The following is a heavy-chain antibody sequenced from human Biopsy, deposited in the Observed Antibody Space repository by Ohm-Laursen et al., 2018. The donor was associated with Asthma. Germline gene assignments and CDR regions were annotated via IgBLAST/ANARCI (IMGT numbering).Heavy chain of an antibody. D-gene: IGHD1-26*01. V-gene: IGHV1-69*13. CDR3: ARSELPSYYYYYGMDV. J-gene: IGHJ6*02. Sequence: SVKVSCKASGGTFSSYAISWVRQAPGQGLEWMGGIIPIFGTANYAQKFQGRVTIIADESTSIAYMELSSLRSEDTAVYYCARSELPSYYYYYGMDVWGQGTTVTVSS. CDR2: IIPIFGTA. CDR1: GGTFSSYA.